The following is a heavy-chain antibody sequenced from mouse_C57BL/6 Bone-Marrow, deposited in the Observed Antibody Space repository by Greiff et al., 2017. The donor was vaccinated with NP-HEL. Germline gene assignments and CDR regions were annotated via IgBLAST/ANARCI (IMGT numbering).Heavy chain of an antibody. D-gene: IGHD2-3*01. CDR3: AGDGDDGYSAAWFAY. V-gene: IGHV5-4*03. CDR2: ISDGGSYT. Sequence: EVKVVESGGGLVKPGGSLKLSCAASGFTFSSYAMSWVRQTPEKRLEWVATISDGGSYTYYPDNVKGRFTISRDNAKNNLYLQMSDLKSEDTAMYYCAGDGDDGYSAAWFAYWGQGTLVTVSA. CDR1: GFTFSSYA. J-gene: IGHJ3*01.